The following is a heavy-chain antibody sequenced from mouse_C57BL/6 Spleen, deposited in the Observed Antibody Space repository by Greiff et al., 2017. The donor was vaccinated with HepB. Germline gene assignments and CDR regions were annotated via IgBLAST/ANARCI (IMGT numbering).Heavy chain of an antibody. D-gene: IGHD1-1*01. CDR3: ASREYYGSSETY. V-gene: IGHV1-81*01. J-gene: IGHJ3*01. Sequence: QVQLQQSGAELARPGASVKLSCQASGYTFTSYGISWVKQRTGQGLEWIGEIYPRSGNTYYNEKFKGKATLTADKSYSTAYMELRSLTSEDSAVYFCASREYYGSSETYWGQGTLVTVSA. CDR1: GYTFTSYG. CDR2: IYPRSGNT.